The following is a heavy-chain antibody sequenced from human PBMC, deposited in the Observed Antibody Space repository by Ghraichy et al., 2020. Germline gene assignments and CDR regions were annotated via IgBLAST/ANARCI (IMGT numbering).Heavy chain of an antibody. CDR1: GGSISSGSYY. Sequence: SETLSLTCTVSGGSISSGSYYWSWIRQPAGKRLEWIGRIYTSGSTNYNPSLKSRVTISVDTSKNQFSLKLSSVTAADTAVYYCARESYSSSSLGYWGQGTLVTVSS. CDR3: ARESYSSSSLGY. J-gene: IGHJ4*02. CDR2: IYTSGST. D-gene: IGHD6-6*01. V-gene: IGHV4-61*02.